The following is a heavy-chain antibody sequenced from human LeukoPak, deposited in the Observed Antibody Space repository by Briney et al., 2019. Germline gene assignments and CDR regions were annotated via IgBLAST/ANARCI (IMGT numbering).Heavy chain of an antibody. D-gene: IGHD6-6*01. J-gene: IGHJ4*02. CDR1: GGTFSSYA. CDR3: ASEPPPEYSSSHFDY. V-gene: IGHV1-69*13. CDR2: IIPIFGTA. Sequence: SVKVSCKASGGTFSSYAISWVRQAPGRGLEWMGGIIPIFGTANYAQKFQGRVTITADESTSTAYMELSSLRSEDTAVYYCASEPPPEYSSSHFDYWGQGTLVTVSS.